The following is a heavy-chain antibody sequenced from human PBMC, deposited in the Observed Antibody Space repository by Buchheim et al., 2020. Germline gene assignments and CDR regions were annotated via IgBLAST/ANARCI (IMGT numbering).Heavy chain of an antibody. J-gene: IGHJ4*02. CDR3: ARVDDEGYFDY. V-gene: IGHV3-33*01. CDR2: IYHDGSTK. CDR1: GFTFSSYG. Sequence: QVQLVESGGGVVQPGTSLRLSCAASGFTFSSYGMHWVRQAPGKGLEWVGMIYHDGSTKYYADSVKGRFTISRDKSKNTLYLQMDSLRAEDTAVYKCARVDDEGYFDYWGQGTL. D-gene: IGHD3-16*01.